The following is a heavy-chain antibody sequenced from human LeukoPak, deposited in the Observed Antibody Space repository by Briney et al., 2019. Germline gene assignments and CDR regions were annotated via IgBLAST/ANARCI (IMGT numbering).Heavy chain of an antibody. D-gene: IGHD2-21*01. CDR1: GGSISSYY. Sequence: PSETLSLTCTVSGGSISSYYWNWIRQPPGKGLEWIGYIYYSGSTNYNPSLKSRVTISVDTSKNQFSLKLSSVTAADTAVYYCARGVNPASPYWFDPWGQGTLVTVSS. CDR3: ARGVNPASPYWFDP. CDR2: IYYSGST. V-gene: IGHV4-59*08. J-gene: IGHJ5*02.